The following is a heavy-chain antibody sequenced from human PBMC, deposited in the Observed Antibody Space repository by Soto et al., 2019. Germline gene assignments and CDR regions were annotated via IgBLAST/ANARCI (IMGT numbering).Heavy chain of an antibody. V-gene: IGHV4-31*03. CDR1: GGSISSGGYY. CDR3: ARANPPWHNWCDP. Sequence: SETLSLTCTVSGGSISSGGYYWSWIRQHPGKGLEWIGYIYYSGSTYYNPSLKSRVTISVDTSKNQFSLKLSSVTAADTAVYYCARANPPWHNWCDPWGQGTLVTVS. CDR2: IYYSGST. J-gene: IGHJ5*02.